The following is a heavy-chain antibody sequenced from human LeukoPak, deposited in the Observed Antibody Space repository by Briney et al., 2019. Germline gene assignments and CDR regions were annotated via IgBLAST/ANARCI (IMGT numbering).Heavy chain of an antibody. CDR1: GFTFSSYG. V-gene: IGHV3-30*02. D-gene: IGHD4/OR15-4a*01. CDR3: AKDGVGPNDYHAFDN. CDR2: IWHDGSKK. J-gene: IGHJ3*02. Sequence: GGSLRLSCAASGFTFSSYGMHWVRQAPGKGLEWVTFIWHDGSKKYYADSMKGRFTISRDNSKYTLYLQMISLRAEDTAVYYCAKDGVGPNDYHAFDNWGQGTMVTVSS.